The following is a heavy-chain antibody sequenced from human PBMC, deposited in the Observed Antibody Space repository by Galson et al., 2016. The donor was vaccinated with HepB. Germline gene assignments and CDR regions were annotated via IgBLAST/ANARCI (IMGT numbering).Heavy chain of an antibody. Sequence: SVKVSCKASGYTFSKYGLHWVRQASGQRLEWLGVINAGNGNTEYSSEFQGRVTITRDTSATTVYLELSSLRSANTAVYYCARPYYEFWTGKNWFDPWGQGTLVTVSS. CDR2: INAGNGNT. CDR1: GYTFSKYG. J-gene: IGHJ5*02. V-gene: IGHV1-3*01. D-gene: IGHD3-3*01. CDR3: ARPYYEFWTGKNWFDP.